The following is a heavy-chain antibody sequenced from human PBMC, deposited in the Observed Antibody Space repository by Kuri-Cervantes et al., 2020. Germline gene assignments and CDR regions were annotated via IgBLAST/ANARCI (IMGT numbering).Heavy chain of an antibody. CDR1: GGSVSSGSYY. CDR2: IYYSGST. CDR3: ARALIAAAGNFDY. D-gene: IGHD6-13*01. V-gene: IGHV4-61*01. J-gene: IGHJ4*02. Sequence: SETLSLTCTVSGGSVSSGSYYWSWIRQPPGKGLEWIGYIYYSGSTNYNPSLKSRVTISVDKSKNQFSLKLSSVTAADTAFYYCARALIAAAGNFDYWGQGTLVTVSS.